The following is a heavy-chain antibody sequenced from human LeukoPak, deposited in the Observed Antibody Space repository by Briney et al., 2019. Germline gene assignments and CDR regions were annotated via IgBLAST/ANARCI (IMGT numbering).Heavy chain of an antibody. Sequence: QSGGSLRLSCAVSGFPFSTYWMTWVRQAPGKGLEWVANIIQDGNEKFYVGSVKGRFTISRDNAKNSLYLQMNSLRAEDTAVYYCARAPLPGHYFDYWGQGTLVTVSS. D-gene: IGHD1-26*01. CDR2: IIQDGNEK. CDR3: ARAPLPGHYFDY. V-gene: IGHV3-7*01. CDR1: GFPFSTYW. J-gene: IGHJ4*02.